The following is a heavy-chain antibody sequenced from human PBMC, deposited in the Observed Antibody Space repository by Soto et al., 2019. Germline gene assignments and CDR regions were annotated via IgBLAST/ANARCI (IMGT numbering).Heavy chain of an antibody. CDR1: GYTFTSYG. CDR3: ARNVDTAMVEWFDP. J-gene: IGHJ5*02. CDR2: ISAYNGNT. Sequence: VASVKVSCKASGYTFTSYGISWVRQAPGQGLEWMGWISAYNGNTNYAQKLQGRVTMTTDTSTSTAYMELRSLRSDDTAVYYCARNVDTAMVEWFDPWGQGTLVTVSS. D-gene: IGHD5-18*01. V-gene: IGHV1-18*01.